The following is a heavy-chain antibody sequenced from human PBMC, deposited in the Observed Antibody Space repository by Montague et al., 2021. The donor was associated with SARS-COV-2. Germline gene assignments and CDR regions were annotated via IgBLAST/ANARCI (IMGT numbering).Heavy chain of an antibody. CDR3: ARVRAVPAAMRIFSLGRSYYGMDV. CDR2: INHSGST. D-gene: IGHD2-2*01. J-gene: IGHJ6*02. Sequence: SETLSLTCAVYGGSFSGYYWSWIRQPPGKGLEWIGEINHSGSTNYNPALKSRVTQTVDTSQNQFSLKLSSVTAADTAVYYCARVRAVPAAMRIFSLGRSYYGMDVWGQGTTVTVSS. CDR1: GGSFSGYY. V-gene: IGHV4-34*01.